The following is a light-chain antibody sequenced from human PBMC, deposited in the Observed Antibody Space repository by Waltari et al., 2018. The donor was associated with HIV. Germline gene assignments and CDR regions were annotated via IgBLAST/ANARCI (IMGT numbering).Light chain of an antibody. CDR3: AAWDDSLKGGA. Sequence: QSVLAQPPSASGTPGQRVTISRSGSTSNIGGNTVSWYQQLPGTAPNPLIYSNNERPSGVPDRLSGSTSGTSASLVISGLQSEDEADYYCAAWDDSLKGGAFGTGTKVTVL. CDR1: TSNIGGNT. V-gene: IGLV1-44*01. CDR2: SNN. J-gene: IGLJ1*01.